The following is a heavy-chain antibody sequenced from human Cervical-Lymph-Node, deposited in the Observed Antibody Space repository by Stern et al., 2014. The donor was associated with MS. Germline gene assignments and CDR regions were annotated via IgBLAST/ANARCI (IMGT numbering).Heavy chain of an antibody. CDR3: AKHACTGAACPFDL. CDR1: GDSISSYTHY. J-gene: IGHJ4*02. CDR2: VYYSGAT. D-gene: IGHD2-8*02. V-gene: IGHV4-39*01. Sequence: QVQLVESGPGLVKPSETLSLTCAVSGDSISSYTHYWAWIRQPPGKGLEWIGSVYYSGATYYTPPLKSPVTISVDTSKNPSSLGLNSVTAADTAVYYCAKHACTGAACPFDLWGQGTLVTVSS.